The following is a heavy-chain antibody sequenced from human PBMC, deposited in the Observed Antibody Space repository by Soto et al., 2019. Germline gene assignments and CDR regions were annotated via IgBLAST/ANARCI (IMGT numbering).Heavy chain of an antibody. CDR2: INPSSGAT. Sequence: QVQLVQSGAEVKKPGSSVKLSCKASGYNFIAYYIYWVRQAPGQGPEWMGMINPSSGATNYAQKFQGRVTVTRDTSTSKAYLELSSLRSEDAAVYYCAKYCGGDCRHFDAWGQGTLVTVSS. CDR1: GYNFIAYY. D-gene: IGHD2-21*02. CDR3: AKYCGGDCRHFDA. V-gene: IGHV1-46*01. J-gene: IGHJ4*02.